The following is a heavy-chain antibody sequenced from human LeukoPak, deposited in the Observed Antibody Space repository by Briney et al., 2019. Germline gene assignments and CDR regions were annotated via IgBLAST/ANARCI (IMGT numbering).Heavy chain of an antibody. D-gene: IGHD6-6*01. CDR1: GDSVTLNSAA. V-gene: IGHV6-1*01. CDR2: TYYRSKWYN. Sequence: SHTLSLTYAISGDSVTLNSAAWNWLRQSPSRGLEWLGRTYYRSKWYNDYAVSLKSRITINPDTYKNQFSLQLNSVTPEDTAVYYCARGQQYSSSYYFDYWGQGTLVTVSS. CDR3: ARGQQYSSSYYFDY. J-gene: IGHJ4*02.